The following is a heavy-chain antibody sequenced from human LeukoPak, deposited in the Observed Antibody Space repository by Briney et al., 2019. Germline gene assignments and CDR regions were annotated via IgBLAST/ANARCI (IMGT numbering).Heavy chain of an antibody. CDR3: AREADPLKLERPRWGYYGMDV. CDR1: GGSISSGSYY. V-gene: IGHV4-61*02. Sequence: SSQTLSLTCTVSGGSISSGSYYWSWIRQPAGKGLEWIGRIYTSGSTNYNPSLKSRVTISVDTSKNQFSLKLSSVTAADTAVYYRAREADPLKLERPRWGYYGMDVWGQGTTVTVSS. CDR2: IYTSGST. J-gene: IGHJ6*02. D-gene: IGHD1-1*01.